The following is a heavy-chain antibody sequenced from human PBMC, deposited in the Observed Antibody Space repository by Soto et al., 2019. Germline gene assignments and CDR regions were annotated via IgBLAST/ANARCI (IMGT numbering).Heavy chain of an antibody. D-gene: IGHD6-13*01. J-gene: IGHJ4*02. CDR3: VRDSGAKLSSS. V-gene: IGHV1-69*13. CDR2: IVPIYRTA. Sequence: ASVKVSCKASGGTFSSYRINWVRQAPGQGLEWMGGIVPIYRTADSAQEFQGRVTITADESARTAYMELRSLKSRDTAVYYCVRDSGAKLSSSWGQGTLVTVSS. CDR1: GGTFSSYR.